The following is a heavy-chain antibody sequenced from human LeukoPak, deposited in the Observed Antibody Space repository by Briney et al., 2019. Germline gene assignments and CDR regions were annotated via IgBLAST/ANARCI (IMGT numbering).Heavy chain of an antibody. CDR1: GGSFSGYY. J-gene: IGHJ3*02. CDR2: INHSGST. CDR3: ARGWDAFDI. Sequence: SETLSLTCAVYGGSFSGYYWSWIRQPPGKGLEWIGEINHSGSTNYNPSLKSRVTISVDTSKNKFSLKLSSVTAADTAVYYCARGWDAFDIWGQGTMVTVSS. V-gene: IGHV4-34*01.